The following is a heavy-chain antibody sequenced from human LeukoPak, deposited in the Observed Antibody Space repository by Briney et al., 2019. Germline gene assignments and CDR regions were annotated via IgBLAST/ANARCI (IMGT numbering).Heavy chain of an antibody. J-gene: IGHJ5*02. Sequence: ASVKVSCKASGYTFTSYGISWLRQAPGQGLERMGWISAYNGNTNYAQKLQGRVTMTTDTSTSTAYMELRSLRSDGTAMYYCARDQDSSPSWFDPWGQGTLVTVSS. CDR1: GYTFTSYG. V-gene: IGHV1-18*01. CDR3: ARDQDSSPSWFDP. D-gene: IGHD6-13*01. CDR2: ISAYNGNT.